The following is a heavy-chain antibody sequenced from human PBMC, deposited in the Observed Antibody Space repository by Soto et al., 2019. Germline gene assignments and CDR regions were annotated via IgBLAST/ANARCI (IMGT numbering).Heavy chain of an antibody. V-gene: IGHV1-18*04. CDR1: DSTFTGYT. D-gene: IGHD4-17*01. Sequence: QVHLVQSETEVKEPGASVTVSCKTSDSTFTGYTINWVRQAPGQGLEWLGWISSLNGNTNYARKYQGRLTMTTNTPATTGYMELRSLRSDDTAVYSCARGTVTSGRWFGPWGQGTLVTVSS. CDR2: ISSLNGNT. J-gene: IGHJ5*02. CDR3: ARGTVTSGRWFGP.